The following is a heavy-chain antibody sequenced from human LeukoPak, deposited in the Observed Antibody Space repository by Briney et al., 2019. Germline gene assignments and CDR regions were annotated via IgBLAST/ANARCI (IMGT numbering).Heavy chain of an antibody. CDR1: GFTFSSYA. D-gene: IGHD6-6*01. V-gene: IGHV3-30*04. J-gene: IGHJ4*02. CDR2: ISYDGSNK. CDR3: ARGFPGVQLVSEFDY. Sequence: GGSLRLSCAASGFTFSSYAMHWVRQAPGKGLEWVAVISYDGSNKYYADSVKGRFTISRDNSKNTLYLQMNSLRAEDTAVYYCARGFPGVQLVSEFDYWGQGTLVTVSS.